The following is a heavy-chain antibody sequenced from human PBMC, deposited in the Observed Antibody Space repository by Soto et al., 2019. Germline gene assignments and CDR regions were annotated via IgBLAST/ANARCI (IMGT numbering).Heavy chain of an antibody. D-gene: IGHD6-13*01. Sequence: QVQLVESGGGVVQPGRSLRLSCAASGFTFSSYAMHWVRQAPGKGLEWVAVISHDGSNKYYADSVKGRFTISRDNSKNTLYLQMNSLRAEDTAVYYCARDRGAAAGNWFDPWGQGTLVTVSS. CDR2: ISHDGSNK. V-gene: IGHV3-30-3*01. J-gene: IGHJ5*02. CDR1: GFTFSSYA. CDR3: ARDRGAAAGNWFDP.